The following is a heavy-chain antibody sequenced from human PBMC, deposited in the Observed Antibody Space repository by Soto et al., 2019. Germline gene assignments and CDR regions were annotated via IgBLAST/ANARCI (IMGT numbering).Heavy chain of an antibody. CDR3: ARDLSPPGDFFYDAFDV. CDR1: GFTFSAFW. Sequence: EVQLVESGGGLVQPGESLRLSCAASGFTFSAFWMTWLRQAPGKGLEWVANIKRDGTVTHYGDSVEGRCTLSRDNAQNSLFLQLNSLRPEDTAIYYCARDLSPPGDFFYDAFDVWGQGTVVTVSS. CDR2: IKRDGTVT. D-gene: IGHD2-21*02. J-gene: IGHJ3*01. V-gene: IGHV3-7*04.